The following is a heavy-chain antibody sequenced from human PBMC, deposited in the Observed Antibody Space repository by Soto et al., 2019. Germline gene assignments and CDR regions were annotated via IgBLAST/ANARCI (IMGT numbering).Heavy chain of an antibody. D-gene: IGHD5-18*01. V-gene: IGHV4-61*08. CDR2: VYFSGST. J-gene: IGHJ5*02. CDR1: GGSVSSGDYY. Sequence: SETLSLTCTVSGGSVSSGDYYWSWIRQPPGKGLGWIGHVYFSGSTNYNPSLKGRATISVDTSKNQFSLKLRSVTAGDTAVYYCATIPVDTYMIYWSDPWGQGTLVTVSS. CDR3: ATIPVDTYMIYWSDP.